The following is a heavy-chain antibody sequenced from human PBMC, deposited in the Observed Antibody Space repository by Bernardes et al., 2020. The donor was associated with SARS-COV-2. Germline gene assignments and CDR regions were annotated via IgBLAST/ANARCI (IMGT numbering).Heavy chain of an antibody. D-gene: IGHD1-1*01. CDR2: INTDGSST. V-gene: IGHV3-74*01. CDR3: AKTAFMSGRGFYFDS. CDR1: GFTFSNYW. J-gene: IGHJ4*02. Sequence: GGSLRLSCAASGFTFSNYWIHWVRQAPGKGLVWVSRINTDGSSTSYADSVRGRFTISRDNAKNTLFLQMNSLTADDSAVYYCAKTAFMSGRGFYFDSWGRGTLVTVSS.